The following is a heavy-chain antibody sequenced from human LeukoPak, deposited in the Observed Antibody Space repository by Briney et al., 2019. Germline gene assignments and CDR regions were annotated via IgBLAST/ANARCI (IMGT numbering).Heavy chain of an antibody. CDR3: AKGSYGSGSYPDY. CDR1: GFTFSSYG. Sequence: PGGSLRLSCAASGFTFSSYGMHWVRQAPGKGLEWVAFIRYDGSNKYYADSVKGRFTISRDNSKNPLYLQMNSLRAEDMALYYCAKGSYGSGSYPDYWGQGTLVTVSS. V-gene: IGHV3-30*02. CDR2: IRYDGSNK. D-gene: IGHD3-10*01. J-gene: IGHJ4*02.